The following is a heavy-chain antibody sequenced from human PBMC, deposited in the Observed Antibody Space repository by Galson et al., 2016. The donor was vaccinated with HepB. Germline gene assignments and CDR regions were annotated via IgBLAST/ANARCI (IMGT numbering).Heavy chain of an antibody. Sequence: TLSLTCAVSDGSITSNKWWSWVRQPPRKGLEWNGEIYHSGSTNYNPSLKSRVTISVDKSKNQFSLRLTSVTAADTAVYYCARSPPWSGYFDSWGQGTLVTVSS. V-gene: IGHV4-4*02. D-gene: IGHD3-3*01. CDR1: DGSITSNKW. J-gene: IGHJ4*02. CDR2: IYHSGST. CDR3: ARSPPWSGYFDS.